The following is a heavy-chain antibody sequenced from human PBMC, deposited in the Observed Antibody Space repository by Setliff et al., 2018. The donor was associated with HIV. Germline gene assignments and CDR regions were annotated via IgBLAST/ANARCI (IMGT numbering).Heavy chain of an antibody. D-gene: IGHD3-10*01. V-gene: IGHV4-38-2*01. CDR3: ARAPKRVYYYGSATYLHDAFDI. J-gene: IGHJ3*02. CDR2: IYHSGGT. Sequence: SETLSLTCAVSGYSISSGYYWGWIRQPPGRGLEWIGNIYHSGGTHYNSSLRSRVTISVDTSKNHFSLKLSSVTAADTAVYYCARAPKRVYYYGSATYLHDAFDIWGQGTMVTVSS. CDR1: GYSISSGYY.